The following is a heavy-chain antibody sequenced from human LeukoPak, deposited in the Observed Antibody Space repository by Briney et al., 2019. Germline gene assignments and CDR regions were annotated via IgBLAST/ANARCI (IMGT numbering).Heavy chain of an antibody. D-gene: IGHD2-2*01. V-gene: IGHV3-23*01. CDR1: GFTFSSYA. CDR3: AKDGGEGYCSSTSCLVGFEFQH. CDR2: ISGSGGST. J-gene: IGHJ1*01. Sequence: GGSLRLSCAASGFTFSSYAMSWVRQAPGKGLEWVSAISGSGGSTYYADSVKGRFTISRDNSKNTLYLQMNSLRAEDTAVYYCAKDGGEGYCSSTSCLVGFEFQHWGQGTLVTVSS.